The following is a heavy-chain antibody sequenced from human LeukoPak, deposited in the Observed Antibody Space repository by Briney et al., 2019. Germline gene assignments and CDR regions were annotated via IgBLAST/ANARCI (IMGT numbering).Heavy chain of an antibody. CDR3: AGYSGSPRYFDY. Sequence: KPSETLSLTCAVYGGSFSGYHWSWIRQTPGKGLEWIGEIIHSGSTNYSPSLKSRVTISLDAAKSQFSLRLTSVTAADTAVYYCAGYSGSPRYFDYWGQGTLVTVSS. D-gene: IGHD6-6*01. CDR2: IIHSGST. V-gene: IGHV4-34*12. J-gene: IGHJ4*02. CDR1: GGSFSGYH.